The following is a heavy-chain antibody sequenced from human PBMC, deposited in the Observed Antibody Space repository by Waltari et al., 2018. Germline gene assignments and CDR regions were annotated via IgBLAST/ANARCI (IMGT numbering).Heavy chain of an antibody. J-gene: IGHJ4*02. Sequence: EVQLVESGGGLVQPGRSLRLSCAASGFTFAAYAMHWVRQAPGKGGGWGAGISWNRESIGYADSVQGRFTISRDNAKNSMFLQIHSLRPEDTALYYCVKDVLSDCGGDCYSEHWGQGTLLTVSS. CDR1: GFTFAAYA. V-gene: IGHV3-9*01. D-gene: IGHD2-21*02. CDR3: VKDVLSDCGGDCYSEH. CDR2: ISWNRESI.